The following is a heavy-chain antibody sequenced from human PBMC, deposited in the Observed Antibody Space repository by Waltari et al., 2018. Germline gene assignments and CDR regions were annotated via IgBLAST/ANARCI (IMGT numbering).Heavy chain of an antibody. CDR1: GGSFSGYY. V-gene: IGHV4-34*02. Sequence: QVQLQQWGAGLLKPSETLSLTCAVYGGSFSGYYWSWIRQPPGKGLEWIGEINHSGSTNYNPSLKTRVTISVDTSKNQFSLKLSSVTAADTAVYYCARGSHYDFWSGLDYWGQGTLVTVSS. CDR2: INHSGST. J-gene: IGHJ4*02. D-gene: IGHD3-3*01. CDR3: ARGSHYDFWSGLDY.